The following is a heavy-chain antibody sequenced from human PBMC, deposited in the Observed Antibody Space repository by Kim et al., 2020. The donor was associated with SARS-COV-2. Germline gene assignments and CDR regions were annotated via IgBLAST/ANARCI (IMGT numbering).Heavy chain of an antibody. V-gene: IGHV5-51*01. Sequence: DTKYGPSVQGQVTISRDKSLNTTYLQWNRLKASDTAIYYCSRVEKDRYFDYWGQGTLVTVSS. CDR2: DT. D-gene: IGHD2-15*01. J-gene: IGHJ4*02. CDR3: SRVEKDRYFDY.